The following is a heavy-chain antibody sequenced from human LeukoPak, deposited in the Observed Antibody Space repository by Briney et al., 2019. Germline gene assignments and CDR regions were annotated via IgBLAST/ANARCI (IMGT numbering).Heavy chain of an antibody. CDR2: ISAYNGNT. D-gene: IGHD3-22*01. CDR1: GYTFTSYG. V-gene: IGHV1-18*01. J-gene: IGHJ6*02. Sequence: ASVKVSCKASGYTFTSYGISWVRQAPGQGLEWMGWISAYNGNTNYAQKLQGRVTMTTDTSTSTAYMELRSLRSDDTAVYYCARVGGPPDYYDSSGYYSGYYYGMDVWGQGTTVTVSS. CDR3: ARVGGPPDYYDSSGYYSGYYYGMDV.